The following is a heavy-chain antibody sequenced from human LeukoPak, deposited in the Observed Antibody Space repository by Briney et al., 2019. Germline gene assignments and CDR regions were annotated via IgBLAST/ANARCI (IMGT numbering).Heavy chain of an antibody. CDR3: ARQSRDGYNYSLYYFDY. V-gene: IGHV5-51*01. D-gene: IGHD5-24*01. CDR2: IYPGDSDT. Sequence: GESLKISCKGSGYSFTSYWIGWVRQMPRKGLEWMGIIYPGDSDTRYSPSFQGQVTISADKSISTAYLQWSSLKASDTAMYYCARQSRDGYNYSLYYFDYWGQGTLVTVSS. J-gene: IGHJ4*02. CDR1: GYSFTSYW.